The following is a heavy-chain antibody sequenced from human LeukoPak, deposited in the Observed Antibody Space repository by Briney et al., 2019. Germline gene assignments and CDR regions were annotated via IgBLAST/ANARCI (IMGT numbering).Heavy chain of an antibody. D-gene: IGHD1-26*01. J-gene: IGHJ3*02. CDR1: GFSFSSYW. Sequence: GGSLRLSCAASGFSFSSYWMHWVRQAPGKGLVRVSRINSDGSDTKYADSVKGRFTISRDNAKNTLSLQMNSLRVEDTAVYFCARGGSPPEALGDTFDIWGQGTMVTVSS. V-gene: IGHV3-74*03. CDR2: INSDGSDT. CDR3: ARGGSPPEALGDTFDI.